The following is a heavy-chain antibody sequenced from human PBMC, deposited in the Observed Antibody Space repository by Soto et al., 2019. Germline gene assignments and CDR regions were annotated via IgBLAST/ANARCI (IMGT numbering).Heavy chain of an antibody. CDR3: ASGLVVPAGIRYYYYGMDV. CDR1: GGTFSNYA. V-gene: IGHV1-69*06. J-gene: IGHJ6*02. Sequence: QVQLVQSGAEVKKPGSSVKVSCKASGGTFSNYAISWVRQAPGQGLEWMGGIIPIFNTANYAQKFQGRVTITADKSTSTAYMELSSLRSEDTAVYYCASGLVVPAGIRYYYYGMDVWGQGTTVTVSS. D-gene: IGHD2-2*01. CDR2: IIPIFNTA.